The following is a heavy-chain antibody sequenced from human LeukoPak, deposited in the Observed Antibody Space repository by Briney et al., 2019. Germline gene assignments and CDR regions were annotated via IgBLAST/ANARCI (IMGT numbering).Heavy chain of an antibody. D-gene: IGHD6-6*01. J-gene: IGHJ4*02. CDR2: IYYSGST. CDR1: GGSISSYY. CDR3: ARGGYSSSSRPFDY. Sequence: PSETLCLTCTVSGGSISSYYWSWIRQPPGKGLEWIGYIYYSGSTNYNPSLKSRVTISVDTSKNQFSLKLSSVTAADTAVYYCARGGYSSSSRPFDYWGQGTLVTVSS. V-gene: IGHV4-59*01.